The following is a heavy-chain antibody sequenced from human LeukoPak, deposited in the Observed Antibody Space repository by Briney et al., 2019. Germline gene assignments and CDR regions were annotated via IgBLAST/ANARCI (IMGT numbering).Heavy chain of an antibody. Sequence: PGGSLRLSCAASGFTFSSYAMSWVRQAPGKGLEWVSAISGSGGSTYYADSVKGQFTISRDNSKNTLYLQMNSLRAEDTAVYYCAKDGYSRYNNWFDPWGQGTLVTVSS. D-gene: IGHD2-2*03. V-gene: IGHV3-23*01. CDR2: ISGSGGST. CDR3: AKDGYSRYNNWFDP. J-gene: IGHJ5*02. CDR1: GFTFSSYA.